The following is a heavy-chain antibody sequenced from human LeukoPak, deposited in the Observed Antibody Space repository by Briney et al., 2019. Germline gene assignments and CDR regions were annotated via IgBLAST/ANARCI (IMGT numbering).Heavy chain of an antibody. CDR3: ARGPPDYYDSSGYSYFDY. CDR1: GGTFSSYA. D-gene: IGHD3-22*01. V-gene: IGHV1-69*13. Sequence: GASVKVSCKASGGTFSSYAISWVRQAPGQGLEWMGGIIPIFGTANYAQKFQGRVTITADESTSTAYMELSSLRSKDTAVYYCARGPPDYYDSSGYSYFDYWGQGTLVTVSS. CDR2: IIPIFGTA. J-gene: IGHJ4*02.